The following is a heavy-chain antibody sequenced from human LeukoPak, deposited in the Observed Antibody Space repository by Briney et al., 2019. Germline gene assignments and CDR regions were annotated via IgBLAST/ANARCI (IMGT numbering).Heavy chain of an antibody. CDR3: ARDRPNYYDSSGSAFDI. CDR2: IYYSGST. D-gene: IGHD3-22*01. CDR1: GGSISSYY. Sequence: SETLSLTCTVSGGSISSYYWSWIRQPPGKGLEWIGYIYYSGSTYYNPSLKSRVTISVDTSKNQFSLKLSSVTAADTAVYYCARDRPNYYDSSGSAFDIWGQGTMVTVSS. J-gene: IGHJ3*02. V-gene: IGHV4-59*06.